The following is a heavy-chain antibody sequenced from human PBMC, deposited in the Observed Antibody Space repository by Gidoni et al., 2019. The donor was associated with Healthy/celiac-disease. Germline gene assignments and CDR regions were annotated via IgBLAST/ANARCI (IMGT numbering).Heavy chain of an antibody. CDR3: ARDFRGYGMDV. CDR2: IWYDGSNK. CDR1: GFTFSSYG. Sequence: QVQLVESGGGVVQPGRSLRLSCAASGFTFSSYGLHWVRQAPGKGLEGVAVIWYDGSNKYYADSVKGRFTISRDNSKNTLYLQMNSLRAEDTAVYYCARDFRGYGMDVWGQGTTVTVSS. V-gene: IGHV3-33*01. J-gene: IGHJ6*02. D-gene: IGHD3-10*01.